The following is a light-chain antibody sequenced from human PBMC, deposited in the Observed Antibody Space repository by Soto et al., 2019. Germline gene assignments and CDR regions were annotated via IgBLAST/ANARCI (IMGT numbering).Light chain of an antibody. CDR2: GAS. Sequence: EIVLTQSPGTLSLSSGERATLSCRASQSVRSNLAWYQQKPGQAPRLLIYGASSRATGIPDRFGGSGSGTDFTLTISSLEPEDFAGYYCQQYASSPLVFGGGTKVEIK. V-gene: IGKV3-20*01. CDR3: QQYASSPLV. CDR1: QSVRSN. J-gene: IGKJ4*01.